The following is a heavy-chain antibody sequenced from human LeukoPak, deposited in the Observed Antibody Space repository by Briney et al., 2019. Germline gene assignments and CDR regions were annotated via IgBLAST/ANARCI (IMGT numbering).Heavy chain of an antibody. Sequence: SETLSLTCAVYGGSLSGYFWLWIRQPPGKGLEWIGGINHSGSTNYNPSLKSRVTTSVDTSKNQCSLKLSSVTAADTAVYYCASSSRCSSTSCYFSTRTNWFDPWGQGTLVTVSS. V-gene: IGHV4-34*01. J-gene: IGHJ5*02. D-gene: IGHD2-2*01. CDR1: GGSLSGYF. CDR2: INHSGST. CDR3: ASSSRCSSTSCYFSTRTNWFDP.